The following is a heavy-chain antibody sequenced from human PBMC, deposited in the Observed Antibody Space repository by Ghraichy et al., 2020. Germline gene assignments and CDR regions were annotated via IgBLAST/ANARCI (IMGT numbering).Heavy chain of an antibody. J-gene: IGHJ6*03. CDR1: GGSISSYY. CDR3: ARQYDFWSGYPYYMDV. CDR2: IYYSGST. Sequence: SETLSLTCTVSGGSISSYYWSWIRQPPGKGLEWIGYIYYSGSTNYNPSLKSRVTISVDTSKNQFSLKLSSVTAADTAVYYCARQYDFWSGYPYYMDVWGKGTTVTVSS. V-gene: IGHV4-59*08. D-gene: IGHD3-3*01.